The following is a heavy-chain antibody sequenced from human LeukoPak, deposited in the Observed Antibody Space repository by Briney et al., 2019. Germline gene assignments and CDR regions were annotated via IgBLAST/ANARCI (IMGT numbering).Heavy chain of an antibody. D-gene: IGHD5-18*01. J-gene: IGHJ4*02. Sequence: PSETLSLTCTVSGGSISSSSYYWGWIRQPPGKGLEWIGRIYTSGSTNYNPSLKSRVTISVDTSKNQFSLKLSSVTAADTAVYYCARGGSYGYFDYWGQGTLVTVSS. CDR1: GGSISSSSYY. V-gene: IGHV4-39*07. CDR3: ARGGSYGYFDY. CDR2: IYTSGST.